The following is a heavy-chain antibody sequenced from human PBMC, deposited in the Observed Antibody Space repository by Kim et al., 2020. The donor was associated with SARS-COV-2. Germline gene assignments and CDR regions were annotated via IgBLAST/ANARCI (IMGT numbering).Heavy chain of an antibody. V-gene: IGHV3-21*01. CDR3: ATPPSVVYYGMDV. J-gene: IGHJ6*02. Sequence: YADSVKGRFTIARDNAKNSLYLQMNSLRAEDTAVYYCATPPSVVYYGMDVWGQGTTVTVSS. D-gene: IGHD2-15*01.